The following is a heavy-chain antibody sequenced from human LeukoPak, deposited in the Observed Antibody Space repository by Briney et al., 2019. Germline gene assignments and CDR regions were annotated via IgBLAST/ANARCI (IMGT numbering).Heavy chain of an antibody. CDR3: AKSSGWYGNFDY. CDR1: GFTFSSYA. V-gene: IGHV3-23*01. J-gene: IGHJ4*02. CDR2: ISGSGGST. Sequence: GGSLRLSCAASGFTFSSYAMSWVRQAPGKGLEWVSAISGSGGSTYYADSLKGRFTISRDNSKNTLYLQMNSLRAEDTAVYYCAKSSGWYGNFDYWGQGTLVIVSS. D-gene: IGHD6-19*01.